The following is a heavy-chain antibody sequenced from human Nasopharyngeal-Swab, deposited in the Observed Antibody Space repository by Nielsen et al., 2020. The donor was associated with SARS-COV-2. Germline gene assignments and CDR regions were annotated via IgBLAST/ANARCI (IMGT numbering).Heavy chain of an antibody. CDR2: ISSSSSYI. CDR3: VGNNWNYGGVGY. Sequence: GASLKIPCAASGFTFSSYSMNWVRQAPGKGLEWVSSISSSSSYIYYADSVKGRFTISRDNAKNSLYLQMNSLRAEDTAVYYCVGNNWNYGGVGYWGQGTLVTVSS. CDR1: GFTFSSYS. J-gene: IGHJ4*02. V-gene: IGHV3-21*01. D-gene: IGHD1-7*01.